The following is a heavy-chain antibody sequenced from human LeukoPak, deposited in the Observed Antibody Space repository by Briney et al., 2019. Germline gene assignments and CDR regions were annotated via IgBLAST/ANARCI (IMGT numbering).Heavy chain of an antibody. CDR1: GFTFDDYG. CDR2: TNWNGGST. J-gene: IGHJ6*03. CDR3: ARECSSTSCYYYMDV. Sequence: GGSLRLSCAASGFTFDDYGMSWVRQAPGKGLEWVSGTNWNGGSTGYADSVKGRFTISRDNAKNSLYLQMNSLRAEDTALYYCARECSSTSCYYYMDVWGKGTTVTVSS. V-gene: IGHV3-20*04. D-gene: IGHD2-2*01.